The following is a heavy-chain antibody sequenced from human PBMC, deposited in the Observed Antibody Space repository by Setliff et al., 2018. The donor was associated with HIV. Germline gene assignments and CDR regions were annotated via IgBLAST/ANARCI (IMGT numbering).Heavy chain of an antibody. J-gene: IGHJ4*02. V-gene: IGHV3-15*01. CDR2: SISKTEGGTT. CDR1: GFTFSNTW. D-gene: IGHD3-22*01. Sequence: GGSMRLSCAASGFTFSNTWMHWVRQAPGKGREWVGRSISKTEGGTTDYATPVKGRFTISRDNSKTTVYLQMNSLRVEDRAVYYCARETMYDSRGYTILYWGQGTLVTVSS. CDR3: ARETMYDSRGYTILY.